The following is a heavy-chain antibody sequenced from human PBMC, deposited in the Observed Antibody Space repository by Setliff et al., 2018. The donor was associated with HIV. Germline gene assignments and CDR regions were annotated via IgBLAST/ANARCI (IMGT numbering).Heavy chain of an antibody. V-gene: IGHV3-30*02. CDR1: GFTFSSYG. D-gene: IGHD3-10*01. J-gene: IGHJ6*02. Sequence: PGGSLRLSCAAFGFTFSSYGMHWVRQAPGKGLEWVAFIHYDVSSKYYGDSVKGRFTISRDNSKNTLYLQMNSLRAEDTALYYCARNPQGSYWVTRYGMDVWGRGTTVTVSS. CDR2: IHYDVSSK. CDR3: ARNPQGSYWVTRYGMDV.